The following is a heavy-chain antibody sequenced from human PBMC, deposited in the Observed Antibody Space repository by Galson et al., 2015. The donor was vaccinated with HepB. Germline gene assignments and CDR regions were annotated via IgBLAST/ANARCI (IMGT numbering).Heavy chain of an antibody. CDR1: GFSVSSKF. CDR2: LHRDGRT. J-gene: IGHJ6*02. V-gene: IGHV3-53*01. Sequence: SLRLSCAASGFSVSSKFMSWVRQAPGKGLEWVSTLHRDGRTDYADSVKGRFTISRDNSQNSLYLQMNSLRVDDTAVYYCAGWVETASWDYFGVDVWGQGTTVTVSS. CDR3: AGWVETASWDYFGVDV. D-gene: IGHD5-24*01.